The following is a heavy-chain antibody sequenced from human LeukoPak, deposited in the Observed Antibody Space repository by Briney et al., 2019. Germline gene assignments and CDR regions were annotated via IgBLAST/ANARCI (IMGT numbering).Heavy chain of an antibody. CDR3: ARDLSITMIRGVTFDY. CDR2: IYQTGST. Sequence: SEALSLTCTVSGYSISSDNYWGWIRQPPGKGLEWIGNIYQTGSTYYNPSLTSRVTISIDTLKNQFSLKLSSVTAADTAVYYCARDLSITMIRGVTFDYWGQGALVTVSS. J-gene: IGHJ4*02. V-gene: IGHV4-38-2*02. D-gene: IGHD3-10*01. CDR1: GYSISSDNY.